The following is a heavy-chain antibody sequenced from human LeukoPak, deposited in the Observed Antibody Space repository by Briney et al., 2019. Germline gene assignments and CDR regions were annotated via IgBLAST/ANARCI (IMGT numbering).Heavy chain of an antibody. CDR1: GFTFFTYS. V-gene: IGHV3-30*03. Sequence: GGSLRLSCAASGFTFFTYSMHWVRQAPGKGLEWLAVSSFDENNKYYADSVRGRFTISRDNAKNSLYLQMNSLRAEDTAVYYCASRAHFWSGPGGWGQGTLVTVSS. J-gene: IGHJ4*02. D-gene: IGHD3-3*02. CDR2: SSFDENNK. CDR3: ASRAHFWSGPGG.